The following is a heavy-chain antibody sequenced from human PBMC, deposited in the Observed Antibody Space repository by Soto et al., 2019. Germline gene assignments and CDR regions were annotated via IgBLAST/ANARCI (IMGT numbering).Heavy chain of an antibody. Sequence: QVQLRESGPGLVKPSETLSLTCSVSGDSLRSGSHYWTWIRLSPGKGLEWMGYIHYTGRTKYSPSLESRLTISVETTKNQFSLKLTSVTAADTGIYYCARDGRINSYGLGVWGPGTTVTVSS. J-gene: IGHJ6*02. CDR3: ARDGRINSYGLGV. D-gene: IGHD3-10*01. CDR1: GDSLRSGSHY. V-gene: IGHV4-61*01. CDR2: IHYTGRT.